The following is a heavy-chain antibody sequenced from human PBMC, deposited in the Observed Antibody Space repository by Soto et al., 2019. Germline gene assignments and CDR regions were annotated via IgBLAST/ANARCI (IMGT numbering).Heavy chain of an antibody. CDR3: AREAPHDYGDPETPHGMDV. D-gene: IGHD4-17*01. V-gene: IGHV3-30-3*01. J-gene: IGHJ6*02. Sequence: QVQLVESGGGVVQPGRSLRLSCAASGFTFSSYAMHWVRQAPGKGLEWVAVISYDGSNKYYADSVKGRFTISRDNSKNTLYLQRNSLRAEDTAVYYCAREAPHDYGDPETPHGMDVWGQGTTVTVSS. CDR2: ISYDGSNK. CDR1: GFTFSSYA.